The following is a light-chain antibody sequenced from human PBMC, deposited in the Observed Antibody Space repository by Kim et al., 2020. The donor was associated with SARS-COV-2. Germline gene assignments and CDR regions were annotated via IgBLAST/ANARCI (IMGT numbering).Light chain of an antibody. J-gene: IGKJ5*01. CDR3: LQHNSYPIT. V-gene: IGKV1-17*01. Sequence: ASVGDRVIITCRASQDIRNDLGWYQQSPGRAPKRLIYGASSLQSGVPSRFSGSGSGTEFTLTSSSLQPEDFATYFCLQHNSYPITFGQGTRLEIK. CDR1: QDIRND. CDR2: GAS.